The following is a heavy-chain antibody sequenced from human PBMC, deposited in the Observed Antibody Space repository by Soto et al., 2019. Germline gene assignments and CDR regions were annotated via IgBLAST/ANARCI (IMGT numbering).Heavy chain of an antibody. CDR1: GATFSSST. D-gene: IGHD3-16*01. Sequence: QVQLVQSGADVKKPGSSVKVSCKASGATFSSSTFTWVRQAPRQGLEWMGRIIPMFGITNSAQKFQGRLGITADESTNTVFMDMSSLRSDDTAIYYCETGVLTFGGVLKAWGQGTLVTVSS. V-gene: IGHV1-69*02. CDR3: ETGVLTFGGVLKA. J-gene: IGHJ4*02. CDR2: IIPMFGIT.